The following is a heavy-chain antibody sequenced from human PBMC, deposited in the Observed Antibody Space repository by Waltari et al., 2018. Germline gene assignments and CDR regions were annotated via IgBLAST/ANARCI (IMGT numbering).Heavy chain of an antibody. J-gene: IGHJ3*02. CDR2: INAGNGNT. Sequence: QVQLVQSGAEVKKPGASVKVSCKASGYTFTSYAMHWVRQAPGQRLEGMGWINAGNGNTKYSQKFQCRVTITRDTSASTAYMELSSLRSEDTAVYYCARDIVVVVAATRDDAFDIWGQGTMVTVSS. CDR3: ARDIVVVVAATRDDAFDI. V-gene: IGHV1-3*01. CDR1: GYTFTSYA. D-gene: IGHD2-15*01.